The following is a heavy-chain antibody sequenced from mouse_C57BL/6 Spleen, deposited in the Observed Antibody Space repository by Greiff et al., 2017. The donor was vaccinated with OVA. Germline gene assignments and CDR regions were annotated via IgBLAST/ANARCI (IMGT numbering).Heavy chain of an antibody. CDR3: ARPSYGSSYGYFDV. J-gene: IGHJ1*03. V-gene: IGHV5-17*01. CDR1: GFTFSDYG. CDR2: ISSGSSTI. D-gene: IGHD1-1*01. Sequence: EVHLVESGGGLVKPGGSLKLSCAASGFTFSDYGMHWVRQAPEKGLEWVAYISSGSSTIYYADTVKGRFTISRDNAKNTLFLQMTSLRSEDTAMYYCARPSYGSSYGYFDVWGTGTTVTVSS.